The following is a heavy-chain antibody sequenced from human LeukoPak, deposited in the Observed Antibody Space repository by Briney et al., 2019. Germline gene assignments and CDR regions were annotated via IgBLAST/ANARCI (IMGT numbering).Heavy chain of an antibody. CDR2: IKQDGSEK. D-gene: IGHD3-10*01. CDR3: ARDFGVADQGSYLGY. V-gene: IGHV3-7*01. Sequence: SGGSLRLSCAASGFTFSSYWMNWVRQVPGKGLEWVANIKQDGSEKYYVDSVKGRFTISRDNAKNSLYLQMNSLRAEDTAVYYCARDFGVADQGSYLGYWGQGTLVTVSS. CDR1: GFTFSSYW. J-gene: IGHJ4*02.